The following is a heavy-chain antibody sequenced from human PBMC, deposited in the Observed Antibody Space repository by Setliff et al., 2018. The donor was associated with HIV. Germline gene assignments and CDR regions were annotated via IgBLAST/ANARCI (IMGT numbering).Heavy chain of an antibody. V-gene: IGHV5-51*01. Sequence: GESLKISCKVSGYSFTSYWIGWVRQMPGKGLEWMGIIYPGDSDTRYSPSFQGQVTISADKSISTAYLQWSSLKASDTAMYYCVRYIGAAAGYIDHWGQGTLVTVSS. J-gene: IGHJ4*02. CDR1: GYSFTSYW. CDR3: VRYIGAAAGYIDH. CDR2: IYPGDSDT. D-gene: IGHD6-25*01.